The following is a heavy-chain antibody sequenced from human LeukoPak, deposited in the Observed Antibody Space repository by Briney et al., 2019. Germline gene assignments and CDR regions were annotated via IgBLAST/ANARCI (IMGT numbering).Heavy chain of an antibody. D-gene: IGHD3-16*02. CDR3: ARHYVWGSYRYSRYFDY. CDR1: GGSISSSSYY. CDR2: INHSGST. J-gene: IGHJ4*02. Sequence: SETLSLTCTVSGGSISSSSYYWGWIRQPPGKGLEWIGEINHSGSTNYNPSLKSRVTISVDTSKNQFSLKLSSVTAADTAVYYCARHYVWGSYRYSRYFDYWGQGTLVTVSS. V-gene: IGHV4-39*07.